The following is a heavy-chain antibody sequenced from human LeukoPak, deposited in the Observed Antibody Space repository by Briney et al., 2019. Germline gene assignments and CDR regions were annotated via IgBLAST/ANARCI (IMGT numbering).Heavy chain of an antibody. V-gene: IGHV3-7*01. J-gene: IGHJ3*02. CDR2: IKPDGGEK. CDR1: GFTFSSSW. Sequence: GGSLRLSCVASGFTFSSSWMSWVRQAPGKGLEWVAAIKPDGGEKNYVDSVKGRFTISRDNAKTSLYLQLNSLRAEDTAAYYCARCYDGYSSSDFFDIWGQGTMVTVSS. D-gene: IGHD2-2*01. CDR3: ARCYDGYSSSDFFDI.